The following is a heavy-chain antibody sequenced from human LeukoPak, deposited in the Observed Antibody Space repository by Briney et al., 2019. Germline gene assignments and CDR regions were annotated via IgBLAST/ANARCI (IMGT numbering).Heavy chain of an antibody. Sequence: GGSLRLSCAASGFTFSSYAMSWVRQAPGKGLEWVSAISGSGGSTYYADSVKGRFTISRDDSKNTLYLQMNRLRAEDTDVYYCAKTYSGSYYGYFDYWGQGTLVTVSS. D-gene: IGHD1-26*01. CDR2: ISGSGGST. CDR1: GFTFSSYA. J-gene: IGHJ4*02. CDR3: AKTYSGSYYGYFDY. V-gene: IGHV3-23*01.